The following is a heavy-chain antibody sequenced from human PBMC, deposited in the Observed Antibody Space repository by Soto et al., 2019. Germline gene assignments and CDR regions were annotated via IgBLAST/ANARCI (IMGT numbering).Heavy chain of an antibody. CDR2: VDYSGST. V-gene: IGHV4-59*08. D-gene: IGHD4-17*01. CDR1: GGSISSYY. CDR3: ERHTPIRFYGDHVGTNDY. J-gene: IGHJ4*01. Sequence: QVQLQESGPGLVKPSETLSLTCTVSGGSISSYYWSWIRQPPGQGLEWMGYVDYSGSTNYNPSLKSRVTITVDTCKNQFSLKLSSVTAADPAVYYCERHTPIRFYGDHVGTNDYWCRGTPVT.